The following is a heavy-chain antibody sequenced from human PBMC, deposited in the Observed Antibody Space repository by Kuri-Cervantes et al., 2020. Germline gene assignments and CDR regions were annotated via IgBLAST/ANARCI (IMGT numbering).Heavy chain of an antibody. CDR1: GGTFSSYA. V-gene: IGHV1-69*13. Sequence: SVKVSCKASGGTFSSYAISWVRQAPGQGLEWMGGIIPIFGTANYAQKFQGRVTITADESTSTAYMELSSLRSEDTAVYYCAWSSAGYYGMDVWGQGTMVTVSS. CDR3: AWSSAGYYGMDV. CDR2: IIPIFGTA. J-gene: IGHJ6*02. D-gene: IGHD6-19*01.